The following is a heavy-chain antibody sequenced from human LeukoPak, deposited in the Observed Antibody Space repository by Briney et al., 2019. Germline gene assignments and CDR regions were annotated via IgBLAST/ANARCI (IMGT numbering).Heavy chain of an antibody. CDR2: ISSSSSYI. CDR1: GFTVSSNY. D-gene: IGHD3-10*01. V-gene: IGHV3-21*01. Sequence: GGSLRLSCAASGFTVSSNYMNWVRQAPGKGLEWVSSISSSSSYIYYADSVKGRFTISRDNAKNSLYLQMNSLRAEDTAVYYCARDITMVRGVLKAFDIWGQGTMVTVSS. J-gene: IGHJ3*02. CDR3: ARDITMVRGVLKAFDI.